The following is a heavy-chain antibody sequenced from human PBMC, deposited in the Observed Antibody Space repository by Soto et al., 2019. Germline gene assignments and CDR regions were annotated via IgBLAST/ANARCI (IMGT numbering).Heavy chain of an antibody. Sequence: SETLSLTCAVYGGSFSGYYWSWIRQPPGKGLEWIGEINHSGSTNYNPSPKSRVTISVDTSKNQFSLKLSSVTAADTAVYYCAHRPDDSGYFDYWGQGALVTVSS. V-gene: IGHV4-34*01. J-gene: IGHJ4*02. D-gene: IGHD3-22*01. CDR3: AHRPDDSGYFDY. CDR2: INHSGST. CDR1: GGSFSGYY.